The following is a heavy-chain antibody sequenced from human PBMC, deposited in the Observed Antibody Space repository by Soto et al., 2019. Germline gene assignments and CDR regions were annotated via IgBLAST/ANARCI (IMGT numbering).Heavy chain of an antibody. CDR3: ARVMVRGVIISYGMDV. CDR2: IKQDGSEK. J-gene: IGHJ6*02. D-gene: IGHD3-10*01. CDR1: GFTFSSYW. Sequence: VGSLRLSCAASGFTFSSYWMSWVRQAPGKGLEWVANIKQDGSEKYYVDSVKGRFTISRDNAKNSLYLQMNSLRAEDTAVYYCARVMVRGVIISYGMDVWGQGTTVTVSS. V-gene: IGHV3-7*01.